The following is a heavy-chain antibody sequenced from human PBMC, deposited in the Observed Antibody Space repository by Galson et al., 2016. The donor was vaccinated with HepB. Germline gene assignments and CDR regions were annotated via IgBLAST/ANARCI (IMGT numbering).Heavy chain of an antibody. V-gene: IGHV1-46*01. Sequence: SVKVSCKAFGFTFTNYYMHWVRQAPGQGLEWMGTINPSGGYTNYAQKFQGRVTMTRDTSTRTVHMEMTSLRSEDTAVYYCARINYYGSGSSPNDVWGQGTTVTISS. D-gene: IGHD3-10*01. J-gene: IGHJ6*02. CDR2: INPSGGYT. CDR1: GFTFTNYY. CDR3: ARINYYGSGSSPNDV.